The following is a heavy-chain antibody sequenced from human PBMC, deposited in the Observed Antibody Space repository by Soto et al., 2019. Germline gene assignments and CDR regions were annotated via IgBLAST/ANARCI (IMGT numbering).Heavy chain of an antibody. V-gene: IGHV1-69*06. CDR1: GGSFNNYG. J-gene: IGHJ4*02. Sequence: QVQLVQSGAEVKKPGSSVKVSCRASGGSFNNYGISWVRQAPGQGLEWMGGIIPIFGTTAYPQKLQGRVTITADKLTSTVYMELNSLRSDDTAVYYCARDGGRGYGYGYCGLGYWGQGTLVTVAS. D-gene: IGHD5-18*01. CDR3: ARDGGRGYGYGYCGLGY. CDR2: IIPIFGTT.